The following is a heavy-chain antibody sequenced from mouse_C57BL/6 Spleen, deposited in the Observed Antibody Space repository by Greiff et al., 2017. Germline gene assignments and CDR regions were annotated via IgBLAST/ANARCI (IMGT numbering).Heavy chain of an antibody. CDR3: ARGYGSSFDY. V-gene: IGHV1-69*01. Sequence: VQLQQPGAELVMPGASVKLSCKASGYTFTSYWMHWVKQRPGQGLEWIGEIDPSDSYTNYNQKFKGKSTLTVDKSSSTAYMQLSSLPSEDSAVYYCARGYGSSFDYWGQGTTLTVSS. J-gene: IGHJ2*01. CDR1: GYTFTSYW. D-gene: IGHD1-1*01. CDR2: IDPSDSYT.